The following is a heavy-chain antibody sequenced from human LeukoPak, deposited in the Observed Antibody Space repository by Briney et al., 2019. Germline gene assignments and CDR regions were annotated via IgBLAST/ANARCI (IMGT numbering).Heavy chain of an antibody. CDR1: GYTFTSYD. CDR2: RNPNSGNT. J-gene: IGHJ6*02. Sequence: GASVKVSCKASGYTFTSYDINLVRQATGQGLEWMGWRNPNSGNTGYAQKFQGRVTMTRNTSISTAYMELSSLRSEDTAVYYCARVNQATGRYYYYYGMDVWGQGTTVTVSS. D-gene: IGHD1-1*01. V-gene: IGHV1-8*01. CDR3: ARVNQATGRYYYYYGMDV.